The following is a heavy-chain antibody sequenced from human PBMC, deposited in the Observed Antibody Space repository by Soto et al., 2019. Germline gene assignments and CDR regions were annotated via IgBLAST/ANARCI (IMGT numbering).Heavy chain of an antibody. J-gene: IGHJ6*02. Sequence: EVQLVESGGGLVQPGRSLRLSCAASGFTFDDYAMHWVRQAPGKGLVWVSGISWNSGSIGYADSVKGRFTISRDNAKNALYLQMNSLRAEDTALYYCAQDQQQLALTSGMDGWGQGTTVTVAS. CDR1: GFTFDDYA. V-gene: IGHV3-9*01. CDR3: AQDQQQLALTSGMDG. D-gene: IGHD6-13*01. CDR2: ISWNSGSI.